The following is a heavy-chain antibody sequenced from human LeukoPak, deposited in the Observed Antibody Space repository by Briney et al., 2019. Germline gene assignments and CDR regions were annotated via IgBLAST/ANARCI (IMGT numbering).Heavy chain of an antibody. D-gene: IGHD3-10*01. CDR3: AKDRIVISFGDVSKH. CDR2: ISGSDGRT. CDR1: GFTFSNFA. V-gene: IGHV3-23*01. Sequence: GGSLRLSCAASGFTFSNFAMTWVRQTSTKGLEWVSAISGSDGRTYYADSVKGRFTISRDNSKNTLYLQMNNLRVEDTAIYYCAKDRIVISFGDVSKHWGQGTLVTVSS. J-gene: IGHJ1*01.